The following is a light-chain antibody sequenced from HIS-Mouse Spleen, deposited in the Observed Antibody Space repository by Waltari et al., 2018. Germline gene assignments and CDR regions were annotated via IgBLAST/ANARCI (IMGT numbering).Light chain of an antibody. V-gene: IGLV2-23*01. CDR2: EGS. J-gene: IGLJ3*02. CDR1: SRDVGSYNL. Sequence: QSALTQPASASGSPGQSITISCTGTSRDVGSYNLLSWYQQHPGKAPKPMIYEGSKRPSGVSNRFSGSKSGNTASLTISGLQAEDEADYYCCSYAGSSTNWVFGGGTKLTVL. CDR3: CSYAGSSTNWV.